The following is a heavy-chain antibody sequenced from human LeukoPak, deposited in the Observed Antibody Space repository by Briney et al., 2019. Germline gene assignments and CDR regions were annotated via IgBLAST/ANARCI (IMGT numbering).Heavy chain of an antibody. CDR3: ARGGGYNTPFDY. J-gene: IGHJ4*02. CDR2: ISGSGGST. Sequence: GGSLRLSCTASGFTFSSYAMSWVRQAPGKGLEWVSAISGSGGSTYYADSVKGRFTISRDNSKDTLYLQMNSLRAEDTAVYYCARGGGYNTPFDYWGQGTLVTVSS. V-gene: IGHV3-23*01. D-gene: IGHD5-24*01. CDR1: GFTFSSYA.